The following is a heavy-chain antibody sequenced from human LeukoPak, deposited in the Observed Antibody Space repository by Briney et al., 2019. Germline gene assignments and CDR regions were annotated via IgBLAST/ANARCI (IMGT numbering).Heavy chain of an antibody. J-gene: IGHJ4*02. Sequence: PGGSLRLSCAASGFTFDGYAMHWVRHAPGKGLEWVSGISWNSGSIGYADSVKGRFTISRDNAKNSLYLQMNSLRAEDTALYYCAKDISGIVGATLYYFDYWGQGILVTVSS. D-gene: IGHD1-26*01. V-gene: IGHV3-9*01. CDR1: GFTFDGYA. CDR3: AKDISGIVGATLYYFDY. CDR2: ISWNSGSI.